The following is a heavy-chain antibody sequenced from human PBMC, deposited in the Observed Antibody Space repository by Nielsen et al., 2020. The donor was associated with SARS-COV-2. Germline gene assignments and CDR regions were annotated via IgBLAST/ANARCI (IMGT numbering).Heavy chain of an antibody. D-gene: IGHD3-10*01. V-gene: IGHV4-39*07. CDR3: TRGSGDFGY. Sequence: WIRQPPGKGLEWIGSIYYSGSTNYNPSLKSRVTISVDTSKKQFSLKLSSVTAADTAVYYCTRGSGDFGYWGQGTLVTVSS. J-gene: IGHJ4*02. CDR2: IYYSGST.